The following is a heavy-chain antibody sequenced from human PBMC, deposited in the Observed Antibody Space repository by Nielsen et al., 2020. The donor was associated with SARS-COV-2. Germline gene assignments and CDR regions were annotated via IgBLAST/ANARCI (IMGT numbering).Heavy chain of an antibody. Sequence: SQTLSLTCAISGDSVSRNSLSANSPAWNWIRQSPSRGLEWLGRSYYRSQWNYDYAASVRGRITIIPYTSKNQFSLHLTSVSPEDTALYYCAKDSGSSSWSYWGQGTLVTVSS. CDR1: GDSVSRNSLSANSPA. D-gene: IGHD6-13*01. CDR2: SYYRSQWNY. V-gene: IGHV6-1*01. J-gene: IGHJ4*02. CDR3: AKDSGSSSWSY.